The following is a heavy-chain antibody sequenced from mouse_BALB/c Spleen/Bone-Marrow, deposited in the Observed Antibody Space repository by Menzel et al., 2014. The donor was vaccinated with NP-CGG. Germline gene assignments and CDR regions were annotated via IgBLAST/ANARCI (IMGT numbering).Heavy chain of an antibody. J-gene: IGHJ2*01. CDR1: GYTFTDYE. CDR3: TREGYGNSYYFDY. Sequence: QVQLQQSGAELVRPGASVTLSCKASGYTFTDYEMHWVKQTPVHGLEWIGAIDPETGGTAYNQKFKGKATLTADKSSSTAYRELRSLTSEDSAVYYCTREGYGNSYYFDYWGQGTTLTVSS. V-gene: IGHV1-15*01. CDR2: IDPETGGT. D-gene: IGHD2-1*01.